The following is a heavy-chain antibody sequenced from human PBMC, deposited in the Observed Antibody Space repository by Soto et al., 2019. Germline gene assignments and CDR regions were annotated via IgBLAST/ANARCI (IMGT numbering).Heavy chain of an antibody. CDR2: NYYSGST. Sequence: PSETLSLTCTVSGSSISRYYWSLIRQPPGKGLEWIGYNYYSGSTNYNPSLKSRVTISVDTSKNQFSLKLSSVTAADTAVYYCARHFDSIGYYFNFDYWGQGTLVTVSS. J-gene: IGHJ4*02. V-gene: IGHV4-59*08. CDR1: GSSISRYY. CDR3: ARHFDSIGYYFNFDY. D-gene: IGHD3-22*01.